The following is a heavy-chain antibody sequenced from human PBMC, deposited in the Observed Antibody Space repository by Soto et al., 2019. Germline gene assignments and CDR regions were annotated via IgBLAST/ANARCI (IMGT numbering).Heavy chain of an antibody. CDR1: GYTFTSYA. D-gene: IGHD3-22*01. CDR2: INAGNGNT. V-gene: IGHV1-3*01. CDR3: ARGSGPMIEWH. J-gene: IGHJ4*02. Sequence: GASVKVSCKASGYTFTSYAMHWVRQAPRQRLEWMGWINAGNGNTKYSQKFQGRVTITRDTSASTAYMELSSLRSEDTAVYYCARGSGPMIEWHWGQGTLVTVSS.